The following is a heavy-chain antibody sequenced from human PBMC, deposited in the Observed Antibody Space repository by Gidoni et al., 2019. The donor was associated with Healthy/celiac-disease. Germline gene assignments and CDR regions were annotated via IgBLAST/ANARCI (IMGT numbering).Heavy chain of an antibody. CDR2: IYYSGST. J-gene: IGHJ4*02. Sequence: QLQLQESGPGLVKPSETLSLTCTVSGGSISSSSYYWGWIRQPPGKGLEWIGSIYYSGSTYYNPSLKSRVTISVDTSKNQFSLKLSSVTAADTAVYYCARHLGGGNSERYFDYWGQGTLVTVSS. CDR3: ARHLGGGNSERYFDY. CDR1: GGSISSSSYY. D-gene: IGHD2-21*02. V-gene: IGHV4-39*01.